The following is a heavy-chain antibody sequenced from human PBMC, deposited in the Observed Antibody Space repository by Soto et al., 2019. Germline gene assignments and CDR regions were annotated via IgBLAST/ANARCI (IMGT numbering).Heavy chain of an antibody. D-gene: IGHD2-21*02. CDR3: ARDLFCGGDCYPDY. CDR2: ISAYNGNT. J-gene: IGHJ4*02. V-gene: IGHV1-18*01. CDR1: GYTFTSYY. Sequence: RASVKVSCKVSGYTFTSYYINWVRHATGQGLEWMGWISAYNGNTNYAQKLQGRVTMTTDTSTSTAYMELRSLRSDDTAVYYCARDLFCGGDCYPDYWGQGTLVTVSS.